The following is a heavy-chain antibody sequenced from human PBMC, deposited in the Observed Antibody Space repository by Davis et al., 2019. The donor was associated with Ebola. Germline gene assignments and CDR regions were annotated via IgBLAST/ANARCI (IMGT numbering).Heavy chain of an antibody. Sequence: GESLKISCAASGFTFSSYAMSWVRQAPGKGLEWVSAISGSGGSTYYADSVKGLFTISRDNSKNTLYLQMNSLRAEDTAVYYCASDYGGNSGILDYWGQGTLVTVSS. CDR2: ISGSGGST. D-gene: IGHD4-23*01. V-gene: IGHV3-23*01. J-gene: IGHJ4*02. CDR1: GFTFSSYA. CDR3: ASDYGGNSGILDY.